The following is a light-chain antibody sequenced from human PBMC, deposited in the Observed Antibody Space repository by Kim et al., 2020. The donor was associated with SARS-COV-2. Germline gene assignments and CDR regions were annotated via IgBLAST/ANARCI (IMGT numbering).Light chain of an antibody. CDR2: WAS. CDR1: QSVLYSSNNKNY. Sequence: ATINCKSSQSVLYSSNNKNYLTWYQQKPGQPPKLLIYWASTLESGVPDRFSGSGSGTDFTLTISSLQAEDVAAYYCQQYYNTPLTFGGGTKVDIK. J-gene: IGKJ4*01. CDR3: QQYYNTPLT. V-gene: IGKV4-1*01.